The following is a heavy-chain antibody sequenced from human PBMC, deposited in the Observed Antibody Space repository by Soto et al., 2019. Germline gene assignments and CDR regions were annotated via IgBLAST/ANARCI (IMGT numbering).Heavy chain of an antibody. D-gene: IGHD3-10*01. CDR1: GYTFTGYY. CDR3: ARGSMVQGVMQNWFDP. J-gene: IGHJ5*02. CDR2: INPNSGGT. V-gene: IGHV1-2*04. Sequence: QVQLVQSGAEVKKPGASVKVSCKASGYTFTGYYMHWVRQAPGQGLEWMGWINPNSGGTNYAQKFQGWVTMTRDTSISTAYMELSRLRSDDTAVYYCARGSMVQGVMQNWFDPWGQGTLVTVSS.